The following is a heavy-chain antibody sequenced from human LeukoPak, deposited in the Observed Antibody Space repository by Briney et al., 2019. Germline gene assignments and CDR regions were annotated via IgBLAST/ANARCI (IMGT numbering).Heavy chain of an antibody. CDR1: GGHFSGYF. V-gene: IGHV3-30*19. Sequence: LSLTCAVSGGHFSGYFWTWIRQAPGKGLEWVAVISYDGSNKFYADSLRGRFTISRDNSKNTLFLQMNSLRPEDTAVYYCARGPDYDILADYFDYWGQGTLVTVSS. J-gene: IGHJ4*02. CDR3: ARGPDYDILADYFDY. D-gene: IGHD3-9*01. CDR2: ISYDGSNK.